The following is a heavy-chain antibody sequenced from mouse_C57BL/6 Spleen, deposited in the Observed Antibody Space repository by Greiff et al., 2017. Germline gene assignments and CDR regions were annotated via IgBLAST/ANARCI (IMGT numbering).Heavy chain of an antibody. V-gene: IGHV3-6*01. D-gene: IGHD4-1*01. CDR3: ASKLGLWYFDV. Sequence: EVQLVESGPGLVKPSQSLSLTCSVTGYSITSGYYWNWIRQFPGNKLEWMGYISYDGSNNYNPSLKNRISITRDTSKNQFFLKLNSVTTEDTATYYCASKLGLWYFDVWGTGTTVTVSS. CDR1: GYSITSGYY. CDR2: ISYDGSN. J-gene: IGHJ1*03.